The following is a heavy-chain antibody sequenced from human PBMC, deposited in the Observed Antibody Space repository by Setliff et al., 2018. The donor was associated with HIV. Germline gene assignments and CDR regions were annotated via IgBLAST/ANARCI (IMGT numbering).Heavy chain of an antibody. CDR3: ARGGLTAAGTLLLVGYFDY. D-gene: IGHD6-13*01. Sequence: SETLSLTCAVYGGSFSGYYWSWIRQPPGKGLEWIGEINHSGSTNFNPSLKSRVAISVDTSKNQFSLRLSSVTAADTAVYYCARGGLTAAGTLLLVGYFDYWGQGTLVTVSS. J-gene: IGHJ4*02. CDR1: GGSFSGYY. V-gene: IGHV4-34*01. CDR2: INHSGST.